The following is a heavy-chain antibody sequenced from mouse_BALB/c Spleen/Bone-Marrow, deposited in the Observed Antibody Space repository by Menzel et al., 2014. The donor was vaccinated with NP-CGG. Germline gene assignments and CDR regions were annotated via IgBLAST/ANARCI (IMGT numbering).Heavy chain of an antibody. J-gene: IGHJ4*01. CDR2: INSNGGST. V-gene: IGHV5-6-3*01. CDR1: GFTFSSYG. CDR3: ARIWAYYAMDY. Sequence: EVKLMESGGGLVQPGGSLKLSCAASGFTFSSYGMSWVRQTPDKRLELVATINSNGGSTYYPDSVKGRFTISRDNAKNTLYLLMSSLKSEDTAMYYCARIWAYYAMDYWGQGTSVTVSS. D-gene: IGHD4-1*01.